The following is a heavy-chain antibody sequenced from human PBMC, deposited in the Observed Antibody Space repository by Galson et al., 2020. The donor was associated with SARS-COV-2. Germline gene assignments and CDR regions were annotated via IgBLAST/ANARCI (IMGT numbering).Heavy chain of an antibody. CDR1: GNTFTSYD. CDR3: ARGHVAGLVHY. J-gene: IGHJ4*02. Sequence: ASVKVSCQASGNTFTSYDINWVRQATGQGLEWMGWMDPNTGIAAYAQNFQGRITMTRNTSISTAYMELSSLGSEDTAVYYCARGHVAGLVHYWGQGTRVTVSS. V-gene: IGHV1-8*01. D-gene: IGHD6-19*01. CDR2: MDPNTGIA.